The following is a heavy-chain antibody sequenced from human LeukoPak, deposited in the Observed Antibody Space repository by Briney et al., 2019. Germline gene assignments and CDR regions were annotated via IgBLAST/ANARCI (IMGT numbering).Heavy chain of an antibody. V-gene: IGHV1-18*01. Sequence: ASVTVSCKASGYTFTSYGISWVRQAPGQGPEWMEWIAVYNGDTKFLQKFQGRVTLTTDASANTAYMELRSLTSDDTAVYYCARQAGYSTGWYGGYYFDHWGQGTPVTVSA. CDR1: GYTFTSYG. D-gene: IGHD6-19*01. CDR2: IAVYNGDT. CDR3: ARQAGYSTGWYGGYYFDH. J-gene: IGHJ4*02.